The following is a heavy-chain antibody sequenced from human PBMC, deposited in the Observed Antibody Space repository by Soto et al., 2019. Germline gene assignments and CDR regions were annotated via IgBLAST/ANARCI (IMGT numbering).Heavy chain of an antibody. D-gene: IGHD5-12*01. V-gene: IGHV1-69*01. CDR2: IIPIIGTA. Sequence: QVQLVQSGAEVKKPGSSVKVSCKASGGTFNNYAISWVRQAPRQGLEWKGGIIPIIGTADYAHKFQGRLAISADESTGTTFMELSSLRSEDTALYYCARGGVDVVATSAFDYWGQGTLVTVSS. J-gene: IGHJ4*02. CDR3: ARGGVDVVATSAFDY. CDR1: GGTFNNYA.